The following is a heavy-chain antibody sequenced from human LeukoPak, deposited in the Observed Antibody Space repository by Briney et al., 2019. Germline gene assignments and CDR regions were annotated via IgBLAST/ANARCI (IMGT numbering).Heavy chain of an antibody. D-gene: IGHD3-10*01. V-gene: IGHV1-69*05. J-gene: IGHJ4*02. CDR3: ATPRKYYGSGSYSVNFDY. CDR1: GGTFSSYA. Sequence: ASVKVSCKASGGTFSSYAISWVRQAPGQGLEWMGRIIPIFGTANYAQKFQGRVTITTDESTSTAYMELSSLRSEDTAVYYCATPRKYYGSGSYSVNFDYWGQGTLVTVSS. CDR2: IIPIFGTA.